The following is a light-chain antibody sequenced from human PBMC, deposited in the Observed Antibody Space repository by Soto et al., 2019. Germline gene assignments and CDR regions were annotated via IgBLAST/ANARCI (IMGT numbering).Light chain of an antibody. V-gene: IGKV3-11*01. J-gene: IGKJ5*01. CDR1: QSISNF. CDR3: QYRTT. CDR2: DAS. Sequence: EIVLTQSPATLSLSPGERATLSCRASQSISNFLAWYQHKPGQAPRLLIDDASSRATGIPARFSGSGSGTDFTLTISSLEPEDFAVYYCQYRTTFGQGTRLEIK.